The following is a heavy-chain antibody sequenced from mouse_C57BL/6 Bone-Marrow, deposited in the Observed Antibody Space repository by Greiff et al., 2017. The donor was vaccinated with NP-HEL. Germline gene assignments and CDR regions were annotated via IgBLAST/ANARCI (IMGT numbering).Heavy chain of an antibody. J-gene: IGHJ3*01. Sequence: EVQLVESGGDLVKPGGSLKLSCAASGFTFSSYGMSWVRQTPDKRLEWVATISSGGSYNYYPDSVKGRFTISRDNAKNTLYLQMRSLKSEDTAMYYCARHTYYSNSAWFAYWGQGTLVTVSA. V-gene: IGHV5-6*01. CDR2: ISSGGSYN. CDR3: ARHTYYSNSAWFAY. CDR1: GFTFSSYG. D-gene: IGHD2-5*01.